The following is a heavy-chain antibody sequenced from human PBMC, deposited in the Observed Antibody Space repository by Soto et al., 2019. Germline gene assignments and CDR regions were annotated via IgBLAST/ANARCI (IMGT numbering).Heavy chain of an antibody. V-gene: IGHV4-4*07. J-gene: IGHJ6*02. CDR2: IYTRGST. Sequence: SETLSLTCTVSGGSISSYYWSWIRQPAGKGLEWIGRIYTRGSTNYNPSLKSRVTMSVDTSKNQFSLKLSSVTAADTAVYYCARDSYYYGSGSYYYYYGMDVWGQGTTVTVSS. CDR3: ARDSYYYGSGSYYYYYGMDV. D-gene: IGHD3-10*01. CDR1: GGSISSYY.